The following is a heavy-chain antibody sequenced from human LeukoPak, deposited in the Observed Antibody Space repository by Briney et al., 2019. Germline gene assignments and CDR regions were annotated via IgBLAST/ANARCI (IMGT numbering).Heavy chain of an antibody. CDR2: IIGSGGST. CDR1: GFTFNNYA. D-gene: IGHD2-15*01. V-gene: IGHV3-23*01. CDR3: ATFCSGGDCYSFAP. Sequence: GGSLRLSCAASGFTFNNYAMTWVRQAPGKGLEWVSTIIGSGGSTDYADSVKGWFTISRDNSKDTLFLQMDSLRVEDTAVYYCATFCSGGDCYSFAPWGQGTLVTVSS. J-gene: IGHJ5*02.